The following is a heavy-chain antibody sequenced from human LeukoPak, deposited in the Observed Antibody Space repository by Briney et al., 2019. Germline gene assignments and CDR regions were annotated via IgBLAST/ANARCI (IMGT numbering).Heavy chain of an antibody. CDR3: ARGGLYCSSTTCYDTMGY. V-gene: IGHV1-18*04. CDR2: ISAYNGNT. J-gene: IGHJ4*02. Sequence: ASVKVSCKASGYTFTGYYMHWVRQAPGQGLEWMGWISAYNGNTNYAQKLQGRVTMTTDTSTSTAYMELRSLRSDDTAVYYCARGGLYCSSTTCYDTMGYWGQGTLVTVSS. D-gene: IGHD2-2*01. CDR1: GYTFTGYY.